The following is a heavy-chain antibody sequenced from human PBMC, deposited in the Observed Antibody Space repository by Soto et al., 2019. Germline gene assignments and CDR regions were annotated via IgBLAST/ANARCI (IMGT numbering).Heavy chain of an antibody. J-gene: IGHJ6*02. CDR2: IYYSGST. CDR1: GGSISSGGYY. V-gene: IGHV4-31*03. D-gene: IGHD3-22*01. Sequence: SETLSLTCTVSGGSISSGGYYWSWIRQHPGKGLEWIGYIYYSGSTYYNPSLKSRVTISVDTSKNQFSLKLSSVTAADTAVYYCARDGDSSGYPHYYYYGMDVWGQGTTVTVSS. CDR3: ARDGDSSGYPHYYYYGMDV.